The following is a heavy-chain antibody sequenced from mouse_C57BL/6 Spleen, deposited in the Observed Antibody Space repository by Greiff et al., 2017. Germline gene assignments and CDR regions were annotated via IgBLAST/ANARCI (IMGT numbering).Heavy chain of an antibody. Sequence: QVQLKQSGAELARPGASVKLSCKASGYTFTSYGISWVKQRTGQGLEWIGEIYPRSGNTYYNEKFKGKATLTADKSSSTAYMELRSLTSEDSAVYFCARSEIYYDYDGPFYAMDYWGQGTSVTVSS. CDR2: IYPRSGNT. CDR3: ARSEIYYDYDGPFYAMDY. CDR1: GYTFTSYG. V-gene: IGHV1-81*01. J-gene: IGHJ4*01. D-gene: IGHD2-4*01.